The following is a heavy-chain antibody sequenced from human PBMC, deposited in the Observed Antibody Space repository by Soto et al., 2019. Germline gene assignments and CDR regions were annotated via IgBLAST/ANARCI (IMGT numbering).Heavy chain of an antibody. CDR3: AREVGRIEAHPPYYFDY. V-gene: IGHV4-59*01. CDR2: IYYSGST. CDR1: GGSISSYY. J-gene: IGHJ4*02. D-gene: IGHD6-6*01. Sequence: SETLSLTCTVSGGSISSYYWSWIRQPPGKGLEWIGYIYYSGSTNYNPSLKSRVTISVDTSKNQFSLKLSSVTAADTAVYYCAREVGRIEAHPPYYFDYLGQGTLGTVS.